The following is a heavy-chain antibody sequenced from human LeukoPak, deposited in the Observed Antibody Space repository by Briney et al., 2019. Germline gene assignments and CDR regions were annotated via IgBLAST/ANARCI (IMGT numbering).Heavy chain of an antibody. J-gene: IGHJ4*02. Sequence: GGSLRLSCAASGFTFSSYAMHWVRQAPGKGLEWVAVISYDGSNKYYADSVKGRFTISRDNSKNTLYLQMNSLRAEDTAVYYCARVGYDFWSGYYTSRYFDYWGQGTLVTVSS. CDR2: ISYDGSNK. D-gene: IGHD3-3*01. CDR3: ARVGYDFWSGYYTSRYFDY. CDR1: GFTFSSYA. V-gene: IGHV3-30*04.